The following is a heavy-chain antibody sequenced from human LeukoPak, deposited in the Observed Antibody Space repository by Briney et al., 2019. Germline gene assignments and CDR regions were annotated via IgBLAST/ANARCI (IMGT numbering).Heavy chain of an antibody. CDR1: GGSFSGYF. D-gene: IGHD3-10*01. J-gene: IGHJ4*02. CDR2: INHRGVT. V-gene: IGHV4-34*01. Sequence: PSETLSLTCAVYGGSFSGYFCWIRQSPGKGLEWIGEINHRGVTNYRPSLGGRVSIFTDRSLNQFSLRLTSVTAADTGTYYCASGPGTSVFRGVSPKYWGQGTPVTVSS. CDR3: ASGPGTSVFRGVSPKY.